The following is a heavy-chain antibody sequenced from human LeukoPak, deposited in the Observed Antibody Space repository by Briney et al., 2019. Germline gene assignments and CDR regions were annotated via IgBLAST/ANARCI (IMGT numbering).Heavy chain of an antibody. V-gene: IGHV4-61*02. D-gene: IGHD3-3*01. CDR3: ARVHTDFWSGMVDEYFQH. J-gene: IGHJ1*01. Sequence: PSQTLSLTCTVSGGSISSGSYYWSWIRQPAGEGLEWIGRIYTSGSTNYNPSLKSRVTISVDTSKNQFSLKLSSVTAADTAVYYCARVHTDFWSGMVDEYFQHWGQGTLVTVSS. CDR2: IYTSGST. CDR1: GGSISSGSYY.